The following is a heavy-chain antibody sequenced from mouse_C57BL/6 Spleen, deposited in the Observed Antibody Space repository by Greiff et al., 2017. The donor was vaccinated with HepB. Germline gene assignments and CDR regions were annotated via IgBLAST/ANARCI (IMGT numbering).Heavy chain of an antibody. V-gene: IGHV1-78*01. Sequence: VQLQQSDAELVKPGASVKISCKVSGYTFTDHTIHWMKQRPEQGLEWIGYIYPRDGSTKYNEKFKGKATLTADISSSTAYMQLNSLTSEDSAVYCCARGTFYGSRRNWFAYWGQGTLVTVSA. D-gene: IGHD1-1*01. CDR2: IYPRDGST. CDR3: ARGTFYGSRRNWFAY. CDR1: GYTFTDHT. J-gene: IGHJ3*01.